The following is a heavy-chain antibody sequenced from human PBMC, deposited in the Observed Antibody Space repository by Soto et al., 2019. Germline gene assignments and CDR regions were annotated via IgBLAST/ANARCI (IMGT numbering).Heavy chain of an antibody. D-gene: IGHD3-3*01. V-gene: IGHV3-48*03. J-gene: IGHJ6*02. CDR1: GFTLSHYE. Sequence: DVQLVESGGDLVQPGGSLRLSCAASGFTLSHYEMNWVRQAPGKGLEWLAYISSTSSVIYYADSVKGRFTISRDNCKKLLYRQMNSLRAEDTAVYYCAGSRRNDDFWSDPQLGDGMDVWGQGTTVIVSS. CDR2: ISSTSSVI. CDR3: AGSRRNDDFWSDPQLGDGMDV.